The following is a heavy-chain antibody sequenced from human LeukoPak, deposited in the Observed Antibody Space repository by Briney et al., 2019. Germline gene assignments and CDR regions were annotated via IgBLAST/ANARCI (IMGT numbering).Heavy chain of an antibody. V-gene: IGHV4-59*08. CDR2: IYYSGST. CDR3: ARRGSGWYFGAFDI. CDR1: GGSISSYY. J-gene: IGHJ3*02. D-gene: IGHD6-19*01. Sequence: SETLSFTCTVSGGSISSYYWSWIRQPPGKGLEWIGYIYYSGSTNYNPSLKSRVTISVDTSKNQFSLKLSSVTAADTAVYYCARRGSGWYFGAFDIWGQGTMVTVSS.